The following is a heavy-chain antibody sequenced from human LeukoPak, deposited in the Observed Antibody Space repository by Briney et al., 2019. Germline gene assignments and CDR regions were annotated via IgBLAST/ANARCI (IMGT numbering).Heavy chain of an antibody. CDR2: IIPIFGTA. J-gene: IGHJ4*02. Sequence: SVKVSCKASGGTFSSYAISWVRQAPGQGLEWMGGIIPIFGTANYAQKFQGRVTITADESTSTAYMELSSLRSEDTAVYYCARAPGEMATTFDYWGQGTLVTVSS. D-gene: IGHD5-24*01. CDR3: ARAPGEMATTFDY. V-gene: IGHV1-69*01. CDR1: GGTFSSYA.